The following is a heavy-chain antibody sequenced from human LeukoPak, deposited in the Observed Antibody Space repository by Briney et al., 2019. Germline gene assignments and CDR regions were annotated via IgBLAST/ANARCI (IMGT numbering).Heavy chain of an antibody. CDR3: ARLGAAAGTDYYYYYMDV. Sequence: SETLSLTCAVYGGSISGYYWSWIRQPPGKGLEWIGEINHSGSTNYNPSLKSRVTISVDTSKNQFSLKLSSVTAADTAVYYCARLGAAAGTDYYYYYMDVWGKGTTVTISS. CDR2: INHSGST. D-gene: IGHD6-13*01. V-gene: IGHV4-34*01. J-gene: IGHJ6*03. CDR1: GGSISGYY.